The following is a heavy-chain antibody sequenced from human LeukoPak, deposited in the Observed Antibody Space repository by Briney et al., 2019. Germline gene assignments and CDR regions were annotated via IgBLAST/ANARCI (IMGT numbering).Heavy chain of an antibody. CDR1: GCSISSYY. Sequence: PSETLSLTCTVSGCSISSYYWSWIRQPPGKGLEWIWYIYYSRSTNYNPSLKSRVTISVDTSKNQFSLKLGSVTAADTAVYYCARHVGGYCGGDCYVGFDYWGQGTLVTVSS. J-gene: IGHJ4*02. V-gene: IGHV4-59*08. D-gene: IGHD2-21*02. CDR3: ARHVGGYCGGDCYVGFDY. CDR2: IYYSRST.